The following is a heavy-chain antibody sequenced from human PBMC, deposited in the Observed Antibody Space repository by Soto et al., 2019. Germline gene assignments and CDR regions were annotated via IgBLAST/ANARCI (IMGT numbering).Heavy chain of an antibody. CDR3: AKDRGTYYDILTGYGGDPFDY. J-gene: IGHJ4*02. CDR1: GFTFSSYA. Sequence: GGSLRLSCAASGFTFSSYAMSWVRQAPGKGLEWVSAISGSGGSTYYADSVKGRFTISRDNSKNTLYLQMNSLRAEDTAVYYGAKDRGTYYDILTGYGGDPFDYWGQGTLVTVSS. CDR2: ISGSGGST. D-gene: IGHD3-9*01. V-gene: IGHV3-23*01.